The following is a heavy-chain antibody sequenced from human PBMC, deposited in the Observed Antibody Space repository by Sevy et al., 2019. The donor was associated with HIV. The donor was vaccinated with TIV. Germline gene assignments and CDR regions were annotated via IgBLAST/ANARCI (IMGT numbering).Heavy chain of an antibody. J-gene: IGHJ6*03. V-gene: IGHV3-23*01. CDR3: AKGVPGPYYYYYYYMDV. Sequence: GSLRLSCAASGFTFSSYAMSWVRQAPGKGLEWVSAISGSGGSTYYADSVKGRFTISRDNSKNTLYLQMNSLRAEDTAVYYCAKGVPGPYYYYYYYMDVWGKGTTVTVS. CDR1: GFTFSSYA. CDR2: ISGSGGST.